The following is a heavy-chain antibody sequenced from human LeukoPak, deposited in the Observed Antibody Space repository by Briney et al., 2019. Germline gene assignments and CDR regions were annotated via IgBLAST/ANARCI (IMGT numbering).Heavy chain of an antibody. CDR3: AKYQRQWLPKGGFDY. D-gene: IGHD6-19*01. CDR1: GFTFSSYG. CDR2: ISYDGHNK. Sequence: GGSQRLSCAASGFTFSSYGMHWVRQATDKGGEWVADISYDGHNKYYADSVKGRFTISRDNSKNTLYLQMDNRRAEDTAVYYCAKYQRQWLPKGGFDYWGQGTLVTVSS. J-gene: IGHJ4*02. V-gene: IGHV3-30*18.